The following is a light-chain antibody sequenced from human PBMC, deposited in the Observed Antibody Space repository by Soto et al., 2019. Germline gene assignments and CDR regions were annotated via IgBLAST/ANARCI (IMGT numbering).Light chain of an antibody. CDR2: AAS. J-gene: IGKJ5*01. Sequence: DIQMTQSPSSLSASVGDRVTITCRVSQSISSYLNWNQQKPGKAPKLLIYAASSLQSGVPSRFSGSGPGTDFTLTISSLQPEDFATYYCQQSYSTHPTFGQGTRLEIK. CDR1: QSISSY. CDR3: QQSYSTHPT. V-gene: IGKV1-39*01.